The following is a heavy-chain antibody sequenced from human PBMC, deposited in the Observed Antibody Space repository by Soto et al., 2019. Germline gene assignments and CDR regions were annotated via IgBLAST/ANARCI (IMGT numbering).Heavy chain of an antibody. CDR3: VKEGYMRSDWYGKFDC. CDR2: ISSNGGNT. D-gene: IGHD6-19*01. CDR1: GFTFNTFA. J-gene: IGHJ4*02. V-gene: IGHV3-64D*06. Sequence: PGGSLRLSCSASGFTFNTFAMHWVRQTPGKGLEFVSAISSNGGNTYYADSVKGRFAISRDNSKNTLYLQMYSLRPEDTALYYCVKEGYMRSDWYGKFDCWGQGTLVTVYS.